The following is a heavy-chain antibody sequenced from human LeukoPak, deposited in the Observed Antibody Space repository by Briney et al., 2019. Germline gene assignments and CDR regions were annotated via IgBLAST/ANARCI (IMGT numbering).Heavy chain of an antibody. Sequence: GGSLRLSCAASRFTFSDYYMSWIRQAPGKGLEWVSYISSSGSTIYYADSVKGRFTISRDNAKNSLYLQMNSLRAEDTAVYYCARDWWSPIPREYYFDYWGQGTLVTVSS. CDR2: ISSSGSTI. CDR1: RFTFSDYY. V-gene: IGHV3-11*01. D-gene: IGHD2-15*01. CDR3: ARDWWSPIPREYYFDY. J-gene: IGHJ4*02.